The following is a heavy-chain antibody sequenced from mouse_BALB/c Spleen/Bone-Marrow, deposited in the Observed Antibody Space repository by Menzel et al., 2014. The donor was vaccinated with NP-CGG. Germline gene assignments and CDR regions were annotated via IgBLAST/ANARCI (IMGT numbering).Heavy chain of an antibody. J-gene: IGHJ4*01. CDR1: GYTFTSYY. D-gene: IGHD2-13*01. CDR3: TRYTYGDYPYYYAMDY. V-gene: IGHV1S81*02. CDR2: INPSNGGT. Sequence: QVHLQQSGAELVKPGASVKLSCKASGYTFTSYYMYWVKQRPGQGLEWIGGINPSNGGTNFNEKFKSKATLTVDKSSSAAYMQLGSLTSEDSAVYYCTRYTYGDYPYYYAMDYWGQGTSVTVSS.